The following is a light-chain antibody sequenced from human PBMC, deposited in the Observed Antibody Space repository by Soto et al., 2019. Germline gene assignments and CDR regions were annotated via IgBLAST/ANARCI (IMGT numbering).Light chain of an antibody. CDR2: EVT. CDR3: SSHTSGFTRV. V-gene: IGLV2-14*01. J-gene: IGLJ1*01. CDR1: SGDVGGYDY. Sequence: QSVLTQPASVSGSPGQSIAISCTGTSGDVGGYDYVSWYQQHPDKAPKLMIYEVTKRPSWVSNRFSGSKSGNTASLTISGLQPEYFSDYYCSSHTSGFTRVLGSGTKVTVL.